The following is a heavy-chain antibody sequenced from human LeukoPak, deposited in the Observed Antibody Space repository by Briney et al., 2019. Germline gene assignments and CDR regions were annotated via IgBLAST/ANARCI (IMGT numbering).Heavy chain of an antibody. Sequence: GGSLGLSCAVSGFTFDSYGIHWVRQAPGKGLEWVAGISYDGSNKYFGGSVKGRFTISRDNSRNTVYLQMNSLRIEDTAMYYCAKVWRDDHISGTYRGFHHWGQGTLVTVSS. D-gene: IGHD3-16*02. CDR3: AKVWRDDHISGTYRGFHH. J-gene: IGHJ4*02. V-gene: IGHV3-30*18. CDR1: GFTFDSYG. CDR2: ISYDGSNK.